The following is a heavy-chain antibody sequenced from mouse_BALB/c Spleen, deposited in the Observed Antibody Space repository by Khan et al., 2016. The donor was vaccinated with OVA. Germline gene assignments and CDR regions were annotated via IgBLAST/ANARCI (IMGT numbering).Heavy chain of an antibody. Sequence: EVQLQESGPGLVKPSQSLSLICTVTGYSITSDYAWNWIRQFPGNKLVWMGFISYSGNTNYNPSLKSRISITRDTSKNQFFLHLNSVTTEDTATYYCARVYGGDFDYWGQGTTLTVSS. CDR3: ARVYGGDFDY. D-gene: IGHD1-1*01. CDR2: ISYSGNT. V-gene: IGHV3-2*02. CDR1: GYSITSDYA. J-gene: IGHJ2*01.